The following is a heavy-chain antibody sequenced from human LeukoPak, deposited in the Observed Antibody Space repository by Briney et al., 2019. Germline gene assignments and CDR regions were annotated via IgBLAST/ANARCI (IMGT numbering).Heavy chain of an antibody. CDR3: AGGPPEYCSSTSRYGLDY. V-gene: IGHV4-34*01. J-gene: IGHJ4*02. CDR2: INHSGST. D-gene: IGHD2-2*01. Sequence: SETLSLTCAVYGGSFSGYYWSWIRQPPGKGLEWIGEINHSGSTNYNPSLKSRVTISVDTSKNQFSLKLSSVTAADPGVYYCAGGPPEYCSSTSRYGLDYWGQGTLVTVSS. CDR1: GGSFSGYY.